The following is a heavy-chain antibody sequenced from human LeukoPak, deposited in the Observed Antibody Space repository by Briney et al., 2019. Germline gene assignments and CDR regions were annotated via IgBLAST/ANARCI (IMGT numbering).Heavy chain of an antibody. CDR3: AKDLAGISKNWFDP. Sequence: PGGSLRLSCAASGFTFSSYAMSWVRQAPGKGLEWVSAISGSGGSTYYADSVKGRFTISRDNSKNTLYMQMNSLRAEDTAVYYGAKDLAGISKNWFDPWGQGPLVTVSS. CDR2: ISGSGGST. D-gene: IGHD6-19*01. J-gene: IGHJ5*02. V-gene: IGHV3-23*01. CDR1: GFTFSSYA.